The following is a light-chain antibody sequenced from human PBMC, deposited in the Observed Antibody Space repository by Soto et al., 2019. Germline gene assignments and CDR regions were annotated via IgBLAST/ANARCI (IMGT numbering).Light chain of an antibody. Sequence: EIVMTQSPATLSVSPGERATLSCRASQSISSTYLTWYHQRPGQAPRLLIYDASSRATGIPARFSGSGSGTDFTLTISSLEPEDFAVYYCHHRGNGITFGQGTRLEIK. CDR1: QSISSTY. CDR3: HHRGNGIT. J-gene: IGKJ5*01. V-gene: IGKV3D-20*02. CDR2: DAS.